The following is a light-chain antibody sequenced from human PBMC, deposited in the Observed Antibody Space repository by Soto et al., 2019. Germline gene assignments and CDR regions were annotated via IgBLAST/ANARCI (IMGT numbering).Light chain of an antibody. Sequence: EIVLTQSPATLSLSPGGRATLSCRVSQNINIYLAWYQQKLGQAPRLLIYDSSIRATGIPARFSGSGSGTDFTLTISSLEPEDFGVYYCQQRYSCPLTFGGGTKVEIK. V-gene: IGKV3-11*01. CDR2: DSS. CDR1: QNINIY. J-gene: IGKJ4*01. CDR3: QQRYSCPLT.